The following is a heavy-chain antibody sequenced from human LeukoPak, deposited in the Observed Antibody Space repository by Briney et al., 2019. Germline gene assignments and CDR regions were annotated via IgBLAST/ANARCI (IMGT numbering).Heavy chain of an antibody. V-gene: IGHV3-15*01. CDR3: TTGITMVRGVIHLIDY. Sequence: GGSLRLSCAASGFTFSNAWMSWVRQAPGRGLEWVGRIKSKTDGGTTDYAAPVKGRFTISRDDSKNTLYLQMNSLKTEDTAVYYCTTGITMVRGVIHLIDYWGQGTLVTVSS. D-gene: IGHD3-10*01. J-gene: IGHJ4*02. CDR1: GFTFSNAW. CDR2: IKSKTDGGTT.